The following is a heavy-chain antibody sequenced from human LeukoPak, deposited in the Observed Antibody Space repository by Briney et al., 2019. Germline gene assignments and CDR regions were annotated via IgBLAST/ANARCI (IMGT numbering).Heavy chain of an antibody. J-gene: IGHJ4*02. D-gene: IGHD3-16*01. Sequence: GASVKVPCKASGYTFSSHYVHWVRQAPGQGLEWMGIINPSGGSTSYAQKFQGRVTMTRDKSTSTVYMELKSVRSEDTAVYYCAGAVMMHGEAIPAHWGQGTPVTVSS. CDR2: INPSGGST. CDR1: GYTFSSHY. V-gene: IGHV1-46*01. CDR3: AGAVMMHGEAIPAH.